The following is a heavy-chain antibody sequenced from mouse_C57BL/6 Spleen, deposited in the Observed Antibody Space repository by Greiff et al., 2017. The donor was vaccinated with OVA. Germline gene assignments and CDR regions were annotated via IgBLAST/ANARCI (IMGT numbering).Heavy chain of an antibody. Sequence: EVKLMESGGGLVKPGGSLKLSCAASGFTFSDYGMHWVRQAPEKGLEWVAYIRSGSSTIYYADTVKGRFTISRDNAKNTLFLQMTSLRSEDTAMYYCARDYWDYWGQGTTLTVSS. D-gene: IGHD1-1*01. CDR1: GFTFSDYG. J-gene: IGHJ2*01. CDR3: ARDYWDY. CDR2: IRSGSSTI. V-gene: IGHV5-17*01.